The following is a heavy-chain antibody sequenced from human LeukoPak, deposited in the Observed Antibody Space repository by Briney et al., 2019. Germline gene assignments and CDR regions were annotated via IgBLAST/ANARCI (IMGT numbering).Heavy chain of an antibody. CDR3: AKEPAD. Sequence: HLGGSLRLSCAASGFTFDDYAMHWVRQAPGKGLEWVSAITGSGGSTYYADSVKGRFTISRDNSKNTLYLQMNSLRVEDTAIYYCAKEPADWGQGTLVTVSS. J-gene: IGHJ4*02. CDR2: ITGSGGST. CDR1: GFTFDDYA. V-gene: IGHV3-23*01.